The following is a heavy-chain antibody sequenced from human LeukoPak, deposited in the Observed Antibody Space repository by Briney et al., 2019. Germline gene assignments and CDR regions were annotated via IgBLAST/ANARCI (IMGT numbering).Heavy chain of an antibody. CDR3: ARDGVAVAGYYYYMDV. J-gene: IGHJ6*03. CDR2: IIGGGGST. V-gene: IGHV3-23*01. CDR1: GFPFSSHG. D-gene: IGHD6-19*01. Sequence: GGSLRLSCAASGFPFSSHGMSWVRQAPGKGLEWVSGIIGGGGSTYYADSVKGRFTISGDNSRNTLFLQMNSLRAEDTAVYYCARDGVAVAGYYYYMDVWGKGTTVTVS.